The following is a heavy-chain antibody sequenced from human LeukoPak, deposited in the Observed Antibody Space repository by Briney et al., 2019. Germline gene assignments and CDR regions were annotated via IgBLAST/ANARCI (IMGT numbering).Heavy chain of an antibody. Sequence: GGSLRLSCAASGFTFSRYALHWVRQAPGKGLEWVAVISSDGSNKYYAGSVGGRFTISRDNYNNTLLLQMNSLRAEDTAVYYCARTDISGWSRPLDCWGQGTLVTVSS. CDR2: ISSDGSNK. CDR1: GFTFSRYA. J-gene: IGHJ4*02. D-gene: IGHD6-19*01. CDR3: ARTDISGWSRPLDC. V-gene: IGHV3-30-3*01.